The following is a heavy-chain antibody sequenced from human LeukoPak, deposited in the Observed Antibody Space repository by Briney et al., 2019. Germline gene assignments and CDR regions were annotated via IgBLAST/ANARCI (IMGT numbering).Heavy chain of an antibody. CDR3: AKGRYCSAGSCYGWHAFDI. CDR2: ISYDETIE. V-gene: IGHV3-30*18. J-gene: IGHJ3*02. Sequence: GGSLRLSCAASGLPFTTYGMHWVRQAPGKGLEWVAVISYDETIEHYADSVKGRFTISRDNSKNTLYLQMNSLRAEDTAVHYCAKGRYCSAGSCYGWHAFDIWGQGTMVTVSS. D-gene: IGHD2-15*01. CDR1: GLPFTTYG.